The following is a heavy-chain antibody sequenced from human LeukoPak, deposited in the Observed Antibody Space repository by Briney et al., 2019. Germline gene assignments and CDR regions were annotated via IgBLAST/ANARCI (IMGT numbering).Heavy chain of an antibody. Sequence: GGSLRLSCAASGFTFSSFDMHWVRQPTGQGLEWVSTIGTASDTYYPGSVEGRFTLSRDNAKNSLYLQMNSLTAGDTAVYYCTRGPPRGKYYYMDVWGKGTTVTVSS. J-gene: IGHJ6*03. V-gene: IGHV3-13*01. D-gene: IGHD1-1*01. CDR2: IGTASDT. CDR3: TRGPPRGKYYYMDV. CDR1: GFTFSSFD.